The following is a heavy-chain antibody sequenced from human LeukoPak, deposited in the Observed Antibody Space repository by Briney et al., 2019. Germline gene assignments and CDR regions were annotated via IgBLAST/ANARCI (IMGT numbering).Heavy chain of an antibody. CDR3: ATDPYYYDSRGDY. V-gene: IGHV1-24*01. D-gene: IGHD3-22*01. CDR2: FDPEDGET. CDR1: GYTLTELS. Sequence: ASVKVSCKVSGYTLTELSMHWVRQAPGKGLEWMGGFDPEDGETIYAQKFQGRVTMTEGTSTDTAYMELSSLGSEDTAVYYCATDPYYYDSRGDYWGQGTLVTVSP. J-gene: IGHJ4*02.